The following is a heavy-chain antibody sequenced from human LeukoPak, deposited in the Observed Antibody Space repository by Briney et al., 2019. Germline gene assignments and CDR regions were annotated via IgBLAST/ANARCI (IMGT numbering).Heavy chain of an antibody. CDR1: GFTFSSHW. J-gene: IGHJ4*02. Sequence: WGSLRLSCAASGFTFSSHWMSWVRQAPGKGLEWVANIKQDGTEYYYVDSVKGRFTIFRDNAKNSLYLQMNSLTAEDTAVYYCARGIQLWFHWGQGTLVTVSS. CDR2: IKQDGTEY. V-gene: IGHV3-7*04. D-gene: IGHD5-18*01. CDR3: ARGIQLWFH.